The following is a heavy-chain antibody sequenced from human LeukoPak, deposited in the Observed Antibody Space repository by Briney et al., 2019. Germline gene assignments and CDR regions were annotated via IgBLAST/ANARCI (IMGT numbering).Heavy chain of an antibody. CDR2: IKQDGSKK. D-gene: IGHD5-24*01. Sequence: GGSLRLSCVASGFPFSSYWMTWVRQAPGKGLGWVANIKQDGSKKSYVDSVKGRFTISRDNSKNTLYLQMNSLRAEDTAVYYCAKDLDGYSFDYWGQGTLVTVSS. J-gene: IGHJ4*02. V-gene: IGHV3-7*01. CDR3: AKDLDGYSFDY. CDR1: GFPFSSYW.